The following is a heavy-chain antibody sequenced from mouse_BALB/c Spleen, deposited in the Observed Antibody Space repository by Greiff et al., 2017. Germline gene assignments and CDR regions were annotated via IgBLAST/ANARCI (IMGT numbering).Heavy chain of an antibody. J-gene: IGHJ3*01. CDR1: GFTFSSYT. CDR3: AGGSSWLAD. V-gene: IGHV5-12-2*01. CDR2: ISNGGGST. Sequence: EVMLVESGGGLVQPGGSLKLSCAASGFTFSSYTMSWVRQTPEKWLEWVAYISNGGGSTYYPDTVKGRFTISRDNAKNTLYLQMSSLKSEDTAMYYCAGGSSWLADWGQGTRVTVSA.